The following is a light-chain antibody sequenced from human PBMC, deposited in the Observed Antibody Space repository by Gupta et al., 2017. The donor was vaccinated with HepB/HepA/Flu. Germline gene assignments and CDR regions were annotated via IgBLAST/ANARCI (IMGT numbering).Light chain of an antibody. CDR2: GAS. CDR3: QQYQFWPPIT. Sequence: EIVMTQSPATLSVSLGDRVTLSCRASQSLSSNLAWYQKKPGQAHRLLIYGASTRATGIPDRFSGSGSGTEFTLTISSLQSEDFAVYYCQQYQFWPPITFGQGTRLDLK. V-gene: IGKV3-15*01. CDR1: QSLSSN. J-gene: IGKJ5*01.